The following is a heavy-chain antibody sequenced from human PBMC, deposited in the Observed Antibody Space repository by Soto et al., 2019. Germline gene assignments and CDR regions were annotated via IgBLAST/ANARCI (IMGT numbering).Heavy chain of an antibody. Sequence: KESGPTLVIPTQTLTLTCTFSGFSLSTSGLGVGWFRQPPGEALEWLALIYWDDSRHYSPSLRSRLTITKDTSKNQVLLTMTTMDPVVTGTYYCAHTSTTENWFDPWGQGTPVTVSS. CDR3: AHTSTTENWFDP. CDR2: IYWDDSR. J-gene: IGHJ5*02. CDR1: GFSLSTSGLG. V-gene: IGHV2-5*02.